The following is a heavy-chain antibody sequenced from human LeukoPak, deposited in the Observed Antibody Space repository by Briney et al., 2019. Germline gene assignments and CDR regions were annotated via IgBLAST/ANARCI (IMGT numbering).Heavy chain of an antibody. CDR2: IYYSGST. J-gene: IGHJ4*02. V-gene: IGHV4-31*03. CDR3: ARSPGIAVVDY. Sequence: SQTLSLTCTVSGDSISSGGYYWRWIRQHPGKGLEWIGYIYYSGSTYYNPSLKSRFTISVDTSKNQFSLKLSSVTAADTAVYYCARSPGIAVVDYWGQGTLVTVSS. CDR1: GDSISSGGYY. D-gene: IGHD6-19*01.